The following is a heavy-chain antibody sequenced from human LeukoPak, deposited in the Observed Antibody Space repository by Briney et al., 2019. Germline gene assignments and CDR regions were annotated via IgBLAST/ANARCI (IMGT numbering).Heavy chain of an antibody. J-gene: IGHJ3*02. CDR3: ARGPLAYCSGGSCYSYAFDI. CDR1: GGSVSSGSYY. Sequence: PSETLSLTCTVSGGSVSSGSYYWSWIRQPPGKGLEWIGYIYYSGSTNYNPSLKSRVTISVDTSKNQFSLKLSSVTAADTAVYYCARGPLAYCSGGSCYSYAFDIWGQGTMVTVSS. CDR2: IYYSGST. V-gene: IGHV4-61*01. D-gene: IGHD2-15*01.